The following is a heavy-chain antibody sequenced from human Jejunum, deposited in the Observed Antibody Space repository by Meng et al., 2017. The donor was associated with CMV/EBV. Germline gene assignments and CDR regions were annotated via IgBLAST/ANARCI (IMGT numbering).Heavy chain of an antibody. CDR1: GDSLSINTVS. V-gene: IGHV6-1*01. D-gene: IGHD6-13*01. J-gene: IGHJ4*02. CDR3: ARGEDSSLDY. CDR2: TYYRSKWYS. Sequence: QLQNLAPAWVKPSTTLSLTSAIAGDSLSINTVSSNWIRLSPSRGLEWLGRTYYRSKWYSEYTVSVRCRISITPDTSKNQFSLQLTSVTPDDTAVYYCARGEDSSLDYWGQGTLVTVSS.